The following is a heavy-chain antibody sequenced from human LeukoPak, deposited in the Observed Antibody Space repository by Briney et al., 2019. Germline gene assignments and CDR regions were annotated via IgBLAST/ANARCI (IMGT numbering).Heavy chain of an antibody. CDR3: ATLLTVTTWSYYFYGMDV. Sequence: GGSLRLPCAASGFTFSNYAVSWVRQAPGKGLEWVSAISGSGGSTSYADSVKGRFTISRDNSKNTLYLQMDSLRAEDTAVYYCATLLTVTTWSYYFYGMDVWGQGTAVTVS. J-gene: IGHJ6*02. CDR2: ISGSGGST. V-gene: IGHV3-23*01. CDR1: GFTFSNYA. D-gene: IGHD4-17*01.